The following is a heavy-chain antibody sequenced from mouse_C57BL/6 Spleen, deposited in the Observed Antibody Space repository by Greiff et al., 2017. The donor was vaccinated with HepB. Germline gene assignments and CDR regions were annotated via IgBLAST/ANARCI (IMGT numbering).Heavy chain of an antibody. J-gene: IGHJ4*01. CDR2: IDPSDSYT. V-gene: IGHV1-50*01. Sequence: VQLQQPGAELVKPGASVKLSCKASGYTFTSYWMQWVKQRPGQGLEWIGEIDPSDSYTNYNQKFKGKATLTVDTSSSTAYMQLSSLTSEDSAVYYCARELTGTSAMDYWGQGTSVTVSS. D-gene: IGHD4-1*01. CDR1: GYTFTSYW. CDR3: ARELTGTSAMDY.